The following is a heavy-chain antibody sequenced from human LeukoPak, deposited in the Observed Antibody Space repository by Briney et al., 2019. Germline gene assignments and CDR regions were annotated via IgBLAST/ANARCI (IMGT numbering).Heavy chain of an antibody. Sequence: GASVKVSCKASGGTFSSYAISWVRQAPGQGLEWMGRIIPILGIANYAQKFQGRVTITADKSTSTAYMELSSLRSEDTAVYYCATDDYGDYRMIYYYGMDVRGQGTTVTVSS. CDR3: ATDDYGDYRMIYYYGMDV. CDR2: IIPILGIA. CDR1: GGTFSSYA. J-gene: IGHJ6*02. D-gene: IGHD4-17*01. V-gene: IGHV1-69*04.